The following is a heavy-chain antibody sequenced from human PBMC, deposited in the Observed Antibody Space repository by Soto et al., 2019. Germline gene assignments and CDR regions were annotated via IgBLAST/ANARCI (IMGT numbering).Heavy chain of an antibody. V-gene: IGHV3-21*01. CDR3: ARDLPRFLEWLLGPMDV. CDR2: ISSSSSYI. D-gene: IGHD3-3*01. CDR1: GFTFSSYI. Sequence: GGSLRLSCAASGFTFSSYIMNWVRQAPGKGLEWVSSISSSSSYIYYADSVKGRFTISRDNAKNSLYLQMNSLRAEDTAVYYCARDLPRFLEWLLGPMDVWGKGTTVTVSS. J-gene: IGHJ6*03.